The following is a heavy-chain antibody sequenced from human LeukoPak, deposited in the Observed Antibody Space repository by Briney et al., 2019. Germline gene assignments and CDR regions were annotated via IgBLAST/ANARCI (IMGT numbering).Heavy chain of an antibody. CDR2: IYYSGST. D-gene: IGHD5-18*01. CDR3: AREGYSYGYPTDWFDP. Sequence: SETLSLTCTVSGGSISSYYWSWIRQPPGKGLEWIGYIYYSGSTNYNPSLKSRVTISVDTSKNQFSLKLSSVTAADTAVYYCAREGYSYGYPTDWFDPWGQGTLVTVSS. V-gene: IGHV4-59*12. CDR1: GGSISSYY. J-gene: IGHJ5*02.